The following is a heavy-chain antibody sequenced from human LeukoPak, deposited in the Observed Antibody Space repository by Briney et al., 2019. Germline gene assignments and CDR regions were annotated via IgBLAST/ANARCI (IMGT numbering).Heavy chain of an antibody. Sequence: ASVKVSCKASGYTFTVYYMHWVRQAPGQGLEWMVWINPNSGGTNYAQKFQGRVTMTRDTSISAVYMELNRLRSDDTAVYYCARDGTGVYNLVQYWGQGTLVTVSS. J-gene: IGHJ4*02. D-gene: IGHD5-24*01. CDR1: GYTFTVYY. CDR3: ARDGTGVYNLVQY. CDR2: INPNSGGT. V-gene: IGHV1-2*02.